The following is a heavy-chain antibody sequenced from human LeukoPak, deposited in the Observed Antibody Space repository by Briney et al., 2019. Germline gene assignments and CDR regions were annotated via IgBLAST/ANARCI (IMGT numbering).Heavy chain of an antibody. CDR2: IVVGSGNT. CDR1: GFTFTSSA. D-gene: IGHD2-2*01. CDR3: AAQVGGGIVVGYNNWFDP. V-gene: IGHV1-58*02. Sequence: ASVKVSCKASGFTFTSSAMQWVRQARGQRLEWIGWIVVGSGNTNYAQKFQERVTITRDMSTSTAYKELSSLRSEDTAVYYCAAQVGGGIVVGYNNWFDPWGQGTLVTVSS. J-gene: IGHJ5*02.